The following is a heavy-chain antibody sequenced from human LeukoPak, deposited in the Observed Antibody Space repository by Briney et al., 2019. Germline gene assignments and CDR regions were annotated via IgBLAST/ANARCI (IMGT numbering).Heavy chain of an antibody. CDR2: IYYSGST. D-gene: IGHD2-2*01. CDR1: GGSISSSSYY. V-gene: IGHV4-39*01. J-gene: IGHJ4*02. Sequence: PSETLSLTCTVYGGSISSSSYYWGWIRQPPGTGLEWIGSIYYSGSTYYNPSLKSRVTISVDTSKNQFSLKLSLVPAAEPAVYCWARHVVVVPDAPLDYWGQGTLVTVYS. CDR3: ARHVVVVPDAPLDY.